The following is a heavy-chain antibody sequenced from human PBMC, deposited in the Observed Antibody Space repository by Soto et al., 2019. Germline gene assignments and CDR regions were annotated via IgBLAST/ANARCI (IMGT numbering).Heavy chain of an antibody. CDR1: DGFISRYN. D-gene: IGHD3-10*01. CDR2: IYYSGST. J-gene: IGHJ4*02. V-gene: IGHV4-59*01. Sequence: PSETLSLTNTVSDGFISRYNYSWIRQPPGKGREWIGYIYYSGSTNYNPSLKSRVTISVDTSKNQFSLKLSSVTAADTAVYYCARDNLIMPHVWGQGTLVTVS. CDR3: ARDNLIMPHV.